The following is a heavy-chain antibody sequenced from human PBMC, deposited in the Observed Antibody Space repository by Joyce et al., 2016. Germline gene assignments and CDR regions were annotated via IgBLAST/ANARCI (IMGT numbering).Heavy chain of an antibody. CDR1: GDSISSTSYY. Sequence: QLLLQESGSGLVKPSETLSLSCSVSGDSISSTSYYWGWIRQPPGKGLEWIGDIYYGGSTYYTPSLKSRVTISVDTSKNQFSLRLSSVTAADTAIYYCARRDVAVTPISPFDYWGQGTLVTVSS. CDR3: ARRDVAVTPISPFDY. D-gene: IGHD2-21*02. V-gene: IGHV4-39*01. J-gene: IGHJ4*02. CDR2: IYYGGST.